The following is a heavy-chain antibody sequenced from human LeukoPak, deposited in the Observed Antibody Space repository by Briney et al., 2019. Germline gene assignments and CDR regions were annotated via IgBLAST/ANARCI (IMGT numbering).Heavy chain of an antibody. CDR2: ISSSGSTI. D-gene: IGHD3-3*01. J-gene: IGHJ4*02. CDR3: ARATSSRRYYDFWSGYYSGTDEFDY. V-gene: IGHV3-11*01. Sequence: GGSLRLSCAASGFTFSDYYMSWIRLAPGKGLEWVSYISSSGSTIYYADSVKGRFTISRDNAKNSLYLQMNSLRAEDTAVYYCARATSSRRYYDFWSGYYSGTDEFDYWGQGTLVTVSS. CDR1: GFTFSDYY.